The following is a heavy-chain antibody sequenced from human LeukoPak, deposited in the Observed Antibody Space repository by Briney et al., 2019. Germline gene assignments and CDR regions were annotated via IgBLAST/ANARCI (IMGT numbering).Heavy chain of an antibody. CDR2: ISGSGGST. J-gene: IGHJ4*02. D-gene: IGHD3-22*01. CDR3: ASDSSGYYGVFDF. Sequence: PGGSLRLSCAASGFTFSNYAMSWVRQAPGKGLEWVSAISGSGGSTYNADSVKGRFTISRDSSKNTLFLQMSSLRAEDTAVYYCASDSSGYYGVFDFWGQGTLVTVSS. V-gene: IGHV3-23*01. CDR1: GFTFSNYA.